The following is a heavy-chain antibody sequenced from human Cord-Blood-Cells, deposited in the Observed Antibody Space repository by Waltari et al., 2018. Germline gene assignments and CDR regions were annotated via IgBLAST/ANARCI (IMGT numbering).Heavy chain of an antibody. Sequence: EVQLVESGGGLVQPGGSLIRSCAASGVTFRSSCMLWVHEAPGKGLEWVANIKQDGSEKYYVDSVKGRFTISRDNAKNSLYLQMNSLRAEDTAVYYCARIYYGGSWYFDYWGQGTLVTVSS. V-gene: IGHV3-7*01. D-gene: IGHD6-13*01. CDR1: GVTFRSSC. CDR3: ARIYYGGSWYFDY. J-gene: IGHJ4*02. CDR2: IKQDGSEK.